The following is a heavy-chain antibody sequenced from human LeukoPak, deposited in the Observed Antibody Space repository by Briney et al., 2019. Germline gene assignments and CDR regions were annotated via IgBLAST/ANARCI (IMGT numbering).Heavy chain of an antibody. Sequence: GGSLRLSCAASGFTFSSYSMNWVRQAPGKGLEWVSSISSSSSYIYYADSVKGQFTISRDNAKNSLYLQMNSLRAEDTAVYYCAREDYGEVNAFDIWGQGTMVTVSS. J-gene: IGHJ3*02. CDR2: ISSSSSYI. CDR3: AREDYGEVNAFDI. V-gene: IGHV3-21*01. D-gene: IGHD4-17*01. CDR1: GFTFSSYS.